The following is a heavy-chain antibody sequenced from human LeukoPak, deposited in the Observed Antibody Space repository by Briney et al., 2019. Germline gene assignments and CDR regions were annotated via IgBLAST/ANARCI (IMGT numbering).Heavy chain of an antibody. J-gene: IGHJ4*02. Sequence: GGSLRLSCAASGFTFSSYGMHWVRQAPGKGLEWVAVIWYDGSNKYYADSVKGRFTISRDNSKNTLYLQMNSLRAEDTAVYYCAKLPVGATVDYWGQGTLVTVSS. CDR1: GFTFSSYG. CDR2: IWYDGSNK. D-gene: IGHD1-26*01. CDR3: AKLPVGATVDY. V-gene: IGHV3-33*06.